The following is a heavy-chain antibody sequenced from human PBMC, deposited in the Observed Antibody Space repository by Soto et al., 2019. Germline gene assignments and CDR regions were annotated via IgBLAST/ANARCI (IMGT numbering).Heavy chain of an antibody. J-gene: IGHJ6*02. V-gene: IGHV1-18*01. D-gene: IGHD6-19*01. CDR2: ISAYNGNT. Sequence: QVQLVQSGAEVKKPGASVKVSCKASGYTFTSYGISWVRQAPGQGLEWMGWISAYNGNTNYAQKLQGRVTMTTDTSXTTAYMELRSLRSDDTAVYYCARTSGWYYYYYGMDVWGQGTTVTVSS. CDR1: GYTFTSYG. CDR3: ARTSGWYYYYYGMDV.